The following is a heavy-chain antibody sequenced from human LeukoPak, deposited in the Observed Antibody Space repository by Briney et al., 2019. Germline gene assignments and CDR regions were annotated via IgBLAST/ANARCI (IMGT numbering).Heavy chain of an antibody. CDR2: IRGKTDSYAT. Sequence: QPGGSLILSCAASGFTFNGSALHWIRQASGKGLEWVGRIRGKTDSYATVHAASVKDRFTLSRDDSKNTAYLQMNSLKTEDTAVYYCAKDVNSSGYYLGFDYWGQGTLVTVSS. CDR1: GFTFNGSA. D-gene: IGHD3-22*01. V-gene: IGHV3-73*01. CDR3: AKDVNSSGYYLGFDY. J-gene: IGHJ4*02.